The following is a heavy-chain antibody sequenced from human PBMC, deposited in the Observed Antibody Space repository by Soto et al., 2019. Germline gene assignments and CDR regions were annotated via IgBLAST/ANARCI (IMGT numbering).Heavy chain of an antibody. CDR2: IYYSGST. V-gene: IGHV4-61*01. CDR1: GGSVSSGSYY. CDR3: ARDYYDILTGYPTGAFDI. Sequence: PSETLSLTCTVSGGSVSSGSYYWSWIRQPPGKGLEWIGYIYYSGSTNYNPSLKSRVTISVDTSKNQFYLKLSSVTAADTAVYYCARDYYDILTGYPTGAFDIWGQGTMVT. D-gene: IGHD3-9*01. J-gene: IGHJ3*02.